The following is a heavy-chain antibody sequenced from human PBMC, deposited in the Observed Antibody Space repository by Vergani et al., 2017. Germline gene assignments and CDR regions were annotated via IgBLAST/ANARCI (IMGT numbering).Heavy chain of an antibody. CDR3: ARARGRTFRYSSSWDLDY. D-gene: IGHD6-13*01. J-gene: IGHJ4*02. CDR2: IIPIFGTA. CDR1: GGTFSSYA. Sequence: QVQLVQSGAEVKKPGSSVKVSCKASGGTFSSYAISWVRQAPGQGLEWMGGIIPIFGTANYAQKFQGRVTITADESTSTAYMELRSLRSEYTAVYYCARARGRTFRYSSSWDLDYWGQGTLVTVSS. V-gene: IGHV1-69*13.